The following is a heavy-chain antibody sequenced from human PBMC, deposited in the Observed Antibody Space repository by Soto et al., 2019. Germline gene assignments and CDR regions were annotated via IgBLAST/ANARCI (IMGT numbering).Heavy chain of an antibody. CDR2: ILHYGNT. V-gene: IGHV4-4*02. D-gene: IGHD3-16*01. Sequence: QVQLQESGPGLLKPSETLSLTCAVSGGSISSSDWWSFVRQPPGKGLEWIGEILHYGNTNYNPSLRGRVTISVDKSKNQVSLILNSVTAADTAVYYCARARGRAMLCDYFYGLDVWGQGTTVTVSS. J-gene: IGHJ6*02. CDR1: GGSISSSDW. CDR3: ARARGRAMLCDYFYGLDV.